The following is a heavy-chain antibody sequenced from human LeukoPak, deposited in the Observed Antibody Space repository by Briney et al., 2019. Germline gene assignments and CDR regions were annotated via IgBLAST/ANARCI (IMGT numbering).Heavy chain of an antibody. J-gene: IGHJ4*02. V-gene: IGHV1-2*02. CDR2: INPNSGGT. Sequence: ASVKVSCKASGYTFTGYYMHWVRQSPGQGLEWMGWINPNSGGTNYAQKFQGRVTMTRDTSISTAYMELSRLGSDDTAVYYCARDLRKRVYSSPVSGYWGQGTLVTVSS. D-gene: IGHD6-13*01. CDR1: GYTFTGYY. CDR3: ARDLRKRVYSSPVSGY.